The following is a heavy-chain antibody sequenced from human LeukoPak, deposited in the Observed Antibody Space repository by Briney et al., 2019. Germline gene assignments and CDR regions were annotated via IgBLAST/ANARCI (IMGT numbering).Heavy chain of an antibody. Sequence: SETLSLTCAVSGYSISSGYYWGWIRQSPGKGLEWIGTIYHSGSTYYNPSLKSRLTISVDASKNQFSLKLSSVTAADTAVYYCARVIVGDYDYVWGSYDGGYFFDYWGQGTLVTVSS. CDR2: IYHSGST. CDR1: GYSISSGYY. D-gene: IGHD3-16*01. J-gene: IGHJ4*02. V-gene: IGHV4-38-2*01. CDR3: ARVIVGDYDYVWGSYDGGYFFDY.